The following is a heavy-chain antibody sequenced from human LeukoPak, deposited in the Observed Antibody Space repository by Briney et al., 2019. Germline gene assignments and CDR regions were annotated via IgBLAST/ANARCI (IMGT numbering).Heavy chain of an antibody. CDR1: GLTFSNYA. D-gene: IGHD4-11*01. J-gene: IGHJ4*02. Sequence: GGPMRLSCAASGLTFSNYAMTWVRQAPGKGLECVSGISGRGTVTFYADSVKGRFNISRDNFRNTLYLQLNSLRAEDTAVYYCVKNGATVPLYSFDSWGLGTLGVVSS. V-gene: IGHV3-23*01. CDR3: VKNGATVPLYSFDS. CDR2: ISGRGTVT.